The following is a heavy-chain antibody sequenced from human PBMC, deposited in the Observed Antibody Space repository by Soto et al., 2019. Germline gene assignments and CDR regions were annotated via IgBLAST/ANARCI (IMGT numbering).Heavy chain of an antibody. CDR1: GLSLNTSGAG. CDR2: IYWDDDK. J-gene: IGHJ1*01. D-gene: IGHD1-26*01. Sequence: QITLKESGPTLVKPTQTLTLTCTVSGLSLNTSGAGVGWIRQPPGKALEWLALIYWDDDKRYSSFLKSRPTINKDTSKNQVVLTMTNMDPVDTATYYCAHTRDSGSLCRWGQGTLVTVSS. CDR3: AHTRDSGSLCR. V-gene: IGHV2-5*02.